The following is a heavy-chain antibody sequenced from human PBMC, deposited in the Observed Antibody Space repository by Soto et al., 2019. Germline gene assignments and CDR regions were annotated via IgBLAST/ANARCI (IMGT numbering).Heavy chain of an antibody. D-gene: IGHD6-13*01. CDR2: IYYSGST. J-gene: IGHJ6*02. CDR3: ARDDGGSAARYYYGMDV. Sequence: PSETLSLTCTVSGGSISSGGYYWSWIRQHPGKGLEWIGYIYYSGSTYYNPSLKSRVTISVDTSKNQFSLKLSSVTAADTAVYYCARDDGGSAARYYYGMDVWGQGTTVTVSS. V-gene: IGHV4-31*03. CDR1: GGSISSGGYY.